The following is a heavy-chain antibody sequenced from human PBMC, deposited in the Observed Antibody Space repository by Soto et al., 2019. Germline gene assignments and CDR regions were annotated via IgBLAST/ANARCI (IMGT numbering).Heavy chain of an antibody. V-gene: IGHV3-11*04. J-gene: IGHJ4*02. Sequence: GGSLRLSCAASGFTFSDYYMSWIRQAPGKGLEWVSYISRSASTTYYADSVKGRFTISRDNSKSTLYLQVDSLRPEDAAVYYCARDPKTSGGQHWAFNYFDSWGQGTLVTVSS. CDR1: GFTFSDYY. D-gene: IGHD7-27*01. CDR2: ISRSASTT. CDR3: ARDPKTSGGQHWAFNYFDS.